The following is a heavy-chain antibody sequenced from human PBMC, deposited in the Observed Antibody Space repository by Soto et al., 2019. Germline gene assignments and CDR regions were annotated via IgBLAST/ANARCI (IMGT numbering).Heavy chain of an antibody. J-gene: IGHJ4*02. V-gene: IGHV3-30*18. CDR2: ISYDGSNK. D-gene: IGHD3-22*01. CDR3: AKDLNYYDSSGYLLDY. CDR1: GFTFSSYG. Sequence: QVQLVESGGGVVQPGRSLRLSCAASGFTFSSYGMHWVRQAPGKGLAWVAVISYDGSNKYYADSVKGRFTISRDNSKNTRYLQMNSLRAEDTAVYYWAKDLNYYDSSGYLLDYWGQGTLVTVSA.